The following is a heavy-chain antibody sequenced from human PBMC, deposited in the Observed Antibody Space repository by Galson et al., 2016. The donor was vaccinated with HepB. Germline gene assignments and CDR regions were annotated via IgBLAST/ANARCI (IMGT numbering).Heavy chain of an antibody. CDR1: GFTFSDYY. J-gene: IGHJ4*02. CDR2: ISSSATII. V-gene: IGHV3-11*01. Sequence: SLRLSCAASGFTFSDYYMSWIRQAPGKGLEWVSYISSSATIIYYADSVRGRFTISRDNAKSSLFVQMNSLRAEDTAVYYCARALYSSGWYPFDYWGQGALVTVSS. D-gene: IGHD6-19*01. CDR3: ARALYSSGWYPFDY.